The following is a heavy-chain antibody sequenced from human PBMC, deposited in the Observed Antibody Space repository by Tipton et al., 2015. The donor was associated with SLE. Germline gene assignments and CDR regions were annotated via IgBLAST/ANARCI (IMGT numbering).Heavy chain of an antibody. D-gene: IGHD2/OR15-2a*01. V-gene: IGHV3-7*01. CDR1: GFTFSGYS. Sequence: GGVSGFTFSGYSMDWVRQAPGKGLEWVANIKQDGSERYYADSVEGRFAISRDNAKNSLYLQMNSLRADDTAVYYCARVESTSWAFDIWGQGTIVTVSS. J-gene: IGHJ3*02. CDR2: IKQDGSER. CDR3: ARVESTSWAFDI.